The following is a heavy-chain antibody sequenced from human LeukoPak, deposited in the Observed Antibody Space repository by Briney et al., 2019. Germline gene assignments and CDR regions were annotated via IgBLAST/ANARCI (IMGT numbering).Heavy chain of an antibody. V-gene: IGHV4-59*01. J-gene: IGHJ6*04. CDR1: GGSISSYY. CDR3: ARVGSGTTGAYYYYGMDV. Sequence: PSETLSLTCTVSGGSISSYYWSWVRQPPGKGLEGIGYIYYSGRTNYNPSLKSRVTISVDTSKNQFSLKLSSVTAADTAVYYCARVGSGTTGAYYYYGMDVWGKGTTVTVSS. CDR2: IYYSGRT. D-gene: IGHD1-1*01.